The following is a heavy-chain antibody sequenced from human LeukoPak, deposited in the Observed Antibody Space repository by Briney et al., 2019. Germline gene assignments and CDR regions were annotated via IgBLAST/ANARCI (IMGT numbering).Heavy chain of an antibody. CDR3: ARGVADTSGAEYFQH. D-gene: IGHD6-19*01. CDR2: IYYSGST. CDR1: GGSISSGGYY. J-gene: IGHJ1*01. V-gene: IGHV4-31*03. Sequence: SETLSLTCTVSGGSISSGGYYWSCIRQHPGKGLECIGYIYYSGSTYYNPSLKSRVTISVDTSKNQFSLKLSSVTAADTAVYYCARGVADTSGAEYFQHWRQGTLVTVSS.